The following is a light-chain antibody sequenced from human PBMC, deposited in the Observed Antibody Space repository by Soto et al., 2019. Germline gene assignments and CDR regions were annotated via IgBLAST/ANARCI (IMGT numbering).Light chain of an antibody. V-gene: IGLV2-14*01. CDR1: SSDVGGYHY. J-gene: IGLJ3*02. CDR2: EVT. CDR3: TSYTSSGTLV. Sequence: QSALAQPASVSGSPGQSITISCTGTSSDVGGYHYVSWYQHRPGRVPKLIIYEVTNRASGVTNRFSASKSGNTASLTISGLLADDEADYSCTSYTSSGTLVFGGGTKLTVL.